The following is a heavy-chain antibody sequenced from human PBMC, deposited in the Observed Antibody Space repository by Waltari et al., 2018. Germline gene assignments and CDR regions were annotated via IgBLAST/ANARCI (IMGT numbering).Heavy chain of an antibody. CDR1: GFSFDNFA. V-gene: IGHV3-9*03. J-gene: IGHJ6*02. CDR3: AKGVSSWYSFGMDV. CDR2: ISWDSRAI. Sequence: EVKVVESGGGLVQPGRSLRLSCTGSGFSFDNFAMHWVRQAPGKGLELVSGISWDSRAIGYAWSVRGRFTISRDNARNSVYLQMNSLRSEDMALYYCAKGVSSWYSFGMDVWGQGTTVTVSS. D-gene: IGHD6-13*01.